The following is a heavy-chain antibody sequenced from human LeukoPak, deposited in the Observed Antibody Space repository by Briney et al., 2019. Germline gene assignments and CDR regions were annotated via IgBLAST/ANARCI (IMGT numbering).Heavy chain of an antibody. Sequence: GGSLRLSCAASGFTFSSYAMHWVRQAPGKGLEWVAVISYDGSNKYYADSVKGRFTISRDNSKNTLYLQMNSPRAEDTAVYYCAREGGDHYYDSSGSIDYWGQGTLVTVSS. V-gene: IGHV3-30-3*01. CDR2: ISYDGSNK. CDR3: AREGGDHYYDSSGSIDY. J-gene: IGHJ4*02. CDR1: GFTFSSYA. D-gene: IGHD3-22*01.